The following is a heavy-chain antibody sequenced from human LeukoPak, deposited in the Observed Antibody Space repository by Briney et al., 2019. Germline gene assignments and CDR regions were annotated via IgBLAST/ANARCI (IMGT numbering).Heavy chain of an antibody. CDR1: GFTFSSYS. J-gene: IGHJ5*02. CDR3: ASDYGSNWFDP. CDR2: ISSSSSTK. D-gene: IGHD3-10*01. Sequence: PGGSLGLSCAASGFTFSSYSMNWVRQAPGKGLEWVSYISSSSSTKYYADSVKGRFTISRDNAKNSLYLQMNSLRDEDTAVYYCASDYGSNWFDPWAREPWSPSPQ. V-gene: IGHV3-48*02.